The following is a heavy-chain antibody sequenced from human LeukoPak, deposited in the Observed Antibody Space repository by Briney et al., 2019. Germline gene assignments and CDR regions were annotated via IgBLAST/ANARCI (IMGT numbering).Heavy chain of an antibody. Sequence: SETLSLTCTVSGGSVSDYYWSWIRQSPGKGLEWIGYIYYTGSTSYNPSLRGRVTMSADTSKNQFSLKLSSVTAADTAVYYCASRKLGNDYWGQGTLVTVSS. CDR2: IYYTGST. D-gene: IGHD7-27*01. V-gene: IGHV4-59*02. CDR1: GGSVSDYY. J-gene: IGHJ4*02. CDR3: ASRKLGNDY.